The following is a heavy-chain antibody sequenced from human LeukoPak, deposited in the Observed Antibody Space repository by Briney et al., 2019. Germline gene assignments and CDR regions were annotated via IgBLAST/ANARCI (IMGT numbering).Heavy chain of an antibody. CDR1: GFTFSSYW. CDR3: ARGNYYGQDY. Sequence: RGSLRLSCGASGFTFSSYWMHWVRQAPGKGLVWISRINSDGSTTSYADSVKGRFTISRGNAKNTLYLQMNSLRAEDTAVYYCARGNYYGQDYWGQGTLVTVSS. D-gene: IGHD3-10*01. CDR2: INSDGSTT. J-gene: IGHJ4*02. V-gene: IGHV3-74*01.